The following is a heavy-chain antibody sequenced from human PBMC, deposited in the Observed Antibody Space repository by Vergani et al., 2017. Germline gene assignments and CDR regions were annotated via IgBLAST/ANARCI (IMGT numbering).Heavy chain of an antibody. CDR3: ARDLKDIVGATHYYYMDV. D-gene: IGHD1-26*01. Sequence: WVLSISSSSSYIYYADSVKGRFTISRDNAKNSLYLQMNSLRAEDTAVYYCARDLKDIVGATHYYYMDVWGKGTTVTVSS. CDR2: ISSSSSYI. J-gene: IGHJ6*03. V-gene: IGHV3-21*04.